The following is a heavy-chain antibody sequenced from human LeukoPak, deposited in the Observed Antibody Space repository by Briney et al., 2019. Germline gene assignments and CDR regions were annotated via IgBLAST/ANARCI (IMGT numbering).Heavy chain of an antibody. D-gene: IGHD3-10*01. V-gene: IGHV3-74*01. CDR3: AKRSRRLTIVRGVPREDV. J-gene: IGHJ6*02. CDR1: GFTFNTYW. CDR2: VKEDGRET. Sequence: PGGSLRLSCVGSGFTFNTYWIHWVRQAPGKGLVWVSRVKEDGRETNYADSVKGRFTLSRDNAKNTLYLQMNSLRAEDTAVYYCAKRSRRLTIVRGVPREDVWGQGTTVTVSS.